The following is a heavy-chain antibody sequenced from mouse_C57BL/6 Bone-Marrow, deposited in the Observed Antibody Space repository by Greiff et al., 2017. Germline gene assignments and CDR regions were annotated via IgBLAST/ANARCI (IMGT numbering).Heavy chain of an antibody. CDR2: IYPRSGNT. J-gene: IGHJ2*01. V-gene: IGHV1-81*01. CDR3: AARRDDYDGY. Sequence: QVQLQQSGAELARPGASVKLSCKASGYTFTSYGISWVKQRTGQGLEWIGEIYPRSGNTYYNEKFKGKATLTADKSSSTAYMELRSLTSEDSAVYFCAARRDDYDGYWGQGTTLTVSS. CDR1: GYTFTSYG. D-gene: IGHD2-4*01.